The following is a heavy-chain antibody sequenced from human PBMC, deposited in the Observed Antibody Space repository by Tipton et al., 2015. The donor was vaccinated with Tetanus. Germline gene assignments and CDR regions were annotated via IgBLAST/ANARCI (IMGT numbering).Heavy chain of an antibody. CDR2: INHSGST. J-gene: IGHJ4*02. CDR1: GGSFSGYY. D-gene: IGHD3-22*01. V-gene: IGHV4-34*01. Sequence: TLSLTCAVYGGSFSGYYWSWIRQPPGKGLEWIGEINHSGSTNYNPSLKSRVTISVDTSKNQFSLKLSSVTAADTAVYYCASKDGVGLVLSALDYWGQGTLVTVSS. CDR3: ASKDGVGLVLSALDY.